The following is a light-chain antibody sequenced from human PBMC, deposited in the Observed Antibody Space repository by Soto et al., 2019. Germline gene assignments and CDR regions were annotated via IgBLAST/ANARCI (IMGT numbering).Light chain of an antibody. CDR2: DAS. V-gene: IGKV3D-20*02. CDR3: QERTGWPPWT. J-gene: IGKJ1*01. CDR1: QSVSSSY. Sequence: EIVLTQSPCTLSFSAGERATLSCRASQSVSSSYLAWYQQKPGQAPRLLIYDASKRASGFPARFSGSGSGTDFTLTISSLEPEDFAVYYCQERTGWPPWTFGQGTKVDIK.